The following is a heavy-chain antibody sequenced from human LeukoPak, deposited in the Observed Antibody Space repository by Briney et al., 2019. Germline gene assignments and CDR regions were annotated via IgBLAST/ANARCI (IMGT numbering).Heavy chain of an antibody. Sequence: ASVKVSCKASGYTFTSYGISWVRQAPGQGLEWMGWISPYNGNTHYAQTLQGRVSMTTDTSTSTAYMELRSLRSDDTAVYYCARGGGRAVAGDNWFDPWGQGTLVTVSS. V-gene: IGHV1-18*01. CDR3: ARGGGRAVAGDNWFDP. D-gene: IGHD6-19*01. CDR2: ISPYNGNT. J-gene: IGHJ5*02. CDR1: GYTFTSYG.